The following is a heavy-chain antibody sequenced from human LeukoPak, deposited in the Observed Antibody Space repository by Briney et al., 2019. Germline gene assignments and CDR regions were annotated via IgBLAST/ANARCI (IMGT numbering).Heavy chain of an antibody. Sequence: GASVKVSCKASGGTFSSYAISWVRQAPGQGLEWMGGIIPILGIENYAQKFQGRVTITTDESTSTAYMELSSLRSEDTAVYYCARVSPGNGGADYWGQGTLVTVSS. CDR1: GGTFSSYA. D-gene: IGHD1-1*01. V-gene: IGHV1-69*05. CDR3: ARVSPGNGGADY. J-gene: IGHJ4*02. CDR2: IIPILGIE.